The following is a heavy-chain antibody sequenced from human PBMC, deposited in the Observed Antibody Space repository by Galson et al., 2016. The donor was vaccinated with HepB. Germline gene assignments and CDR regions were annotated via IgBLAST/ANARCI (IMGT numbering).Heavy chain of an antibody. V-gene: IGHV3-33*01. J-gene: IGHJ4*02. CDR1: GFSFSSYG. CDR3: ARDEIDSIFDA. Sequence: SLRLSCAASGFSFSSYGVHWVRQAPGKGLEWVAFTWYDGSKTFYADSVKGQFTVSRDNSRNTIYLQINTLRAEDTAVYYCARDEIDSIFDAWGQGTLVTVSS. D-gene: IGHD3-3*01. CDR2: TWYDGSKT.